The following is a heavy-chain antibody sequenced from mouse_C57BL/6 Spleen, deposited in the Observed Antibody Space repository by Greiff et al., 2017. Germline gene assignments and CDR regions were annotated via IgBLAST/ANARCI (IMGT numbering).Heavy chain of an antibody. CDR2: IYPGGGYT. CDR3: ARRGELGLPMDY. CDR1: GYTFTNYW. J-gene: IGHJ4*01. D-gene: IGHD4-1*01. Sequence: QVQLQQSGAELVRPGTSVKMSCKASGYTFTNYWIGWAKQRPGHGLEWIGDIYPGGGYTNYNEKFKGKATLTADKSSSTAYMQFSSLTSEDSAIYYCARRGELGLPMDYWGQGTSVTVSS. V-gene: IGHV1-63*01.